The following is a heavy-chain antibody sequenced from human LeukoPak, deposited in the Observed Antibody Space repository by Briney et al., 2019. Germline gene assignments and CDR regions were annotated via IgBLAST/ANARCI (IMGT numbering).Heavy chain of an antibody. J-gene: IGHJ5*02. Sequence: GGSLRLSCAASGFTVSSNYMSWVRQAPGKGLEWVSVIYSGGSTYNADSVKGRFTISRDNSKNTLYLQMNSLRAEDTAVYYCARKMPDGWFDPWGHGTLVTVSS. CDR3: ARKMPDGWFDP. D-gene: IGHD2-2*01. CDR2: IYSGGST. V-gene: IGHV3-66*01. CDR1: GFTVSSNY.